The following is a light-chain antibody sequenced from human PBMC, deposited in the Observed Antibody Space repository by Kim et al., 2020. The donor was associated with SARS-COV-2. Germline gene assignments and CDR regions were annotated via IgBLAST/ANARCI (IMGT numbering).Light chain of an antibody. V-gene: IGKV3-15*01. CDR2: GAS. CDR1: QSVSSY. J-gene: IGKJ2*01. Sequence: SVSPGERATLSCRASQSVSSYLCWYQQKPGQAPRLLIYGASTRATGIPARFSGSGSGTEFTLTISSLQSEDFVVYYCQQYKNWPTFGQGTNLEIK. CDR3: QQYKNWPT.